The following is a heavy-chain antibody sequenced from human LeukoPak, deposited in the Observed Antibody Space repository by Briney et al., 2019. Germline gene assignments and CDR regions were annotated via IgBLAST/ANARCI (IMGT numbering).Heavy chain of an antibody. D-gene: IGHD3-10*01. CDR2: IRDNGGRT. CDR3: AKGSSAGRPYYFDY. V-gene: IGHV3-23*01. J-gene: IGHJ4*02. CDR1: GLTFSGYA. Sequence: GGSLRLSCAASGLTFSGYARSWVRQAPGKGLEGVSTIRDNGGRTYYADSGKGRFTISTDNSKNTLYLQMNSLRAEDTAMYYCAKGSSAGRPYYFDYWGQGTLVTVSS.